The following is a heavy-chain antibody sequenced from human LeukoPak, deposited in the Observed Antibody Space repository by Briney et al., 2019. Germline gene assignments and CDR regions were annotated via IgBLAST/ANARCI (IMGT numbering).Heavy chain of an antibody. J-gene: IGHJ4*02. D-gene: IGHD2-2*01. V-gene: IGHV1-2*02. CDR1: GYTFTGYY. Sequence: ASVKVSCKASGYTFTGYYMHWVRQAPGQELEWMGWINPNSGSTNYAQKFQVRSTMTRDTSISTAYMELSRLRSDDTAVYYCARSRYCSSTSCYYFDYWGQGTLVTVSS. CDR3: ARSRYCSSTSCYYFDY. CDR2: INPNSGST.